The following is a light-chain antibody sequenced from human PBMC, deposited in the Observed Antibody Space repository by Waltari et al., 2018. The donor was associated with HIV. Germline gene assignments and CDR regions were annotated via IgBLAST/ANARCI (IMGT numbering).Light chain of an antibody. CDR1: SSNSGSNY. Sequence: QSVLTQPPSASGTPGQRVTISCSGSSSNSGSNYVYWYQQLPGTAPKLLIYRNNQRPSGVPDRFSGSKSGTSAYLAISGLRSEDEADYYCATWDDSLSGLWVFGGGTKLTVL. V-gene: IGLV1-47*01. CDR2: RNN. J-gene: IGLJ3*02. CDR3: ATWDDSLSGLWV.